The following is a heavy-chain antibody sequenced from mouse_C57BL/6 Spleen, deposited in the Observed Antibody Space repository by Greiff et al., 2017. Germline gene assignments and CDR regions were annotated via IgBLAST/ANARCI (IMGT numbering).Heavy chain of an antibody. CDR2: IYPSDSET. D-gene: IGHD2-4*01. J-gene: IGHJ3*01. V-gene: IGHV1-61*01. Sequence: QVQLQQPGAELVRPGSSVKLSCKASGYTFTSYWMDWVKQRPGQGLEWIGNIYPSDSETHYNQKFKDKATLTVDKSSSTAYMQLSSLTSEDSAVYYCARSDDYVGAWFAYWGQGTLVTVSA. CDR1: GYTFTSYW. CDR3: ARSDDYVGAWFAY.